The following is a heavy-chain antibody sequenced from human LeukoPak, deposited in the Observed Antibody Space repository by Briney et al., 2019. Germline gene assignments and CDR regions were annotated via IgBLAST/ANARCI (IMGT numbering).Heavy chain of an antibody. Sequence: PGGSLRLSCAASGFTFRSYAMNWVRQAPGKGLEWVSGISGSGGSTYYADSVKGRFTISRDNAKNSLYLQMNSLRAEDTAVYYCSAGEGYYDSSDYYSAWAFNVWGQGTMVTVSS. CDR3: SAGEGYYDSSDYYSAWAFNV. V-gene: IGHV3-23*01. CDR1: GFTFRSYA. CDR2: ISGSGGST. D-gene: IGHD3-22*01. J-gene: IGHJ3*01.